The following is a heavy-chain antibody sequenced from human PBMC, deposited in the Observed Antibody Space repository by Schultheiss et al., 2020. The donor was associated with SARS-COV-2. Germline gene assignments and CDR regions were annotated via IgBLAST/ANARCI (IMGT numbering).Heavy chain of an antibody. CDR1: GFTFSSYW. Sequence: GESLKISCAASGFTFSSYWMHWVRQAPGKGLVWVSRINSDGSSTSYADSVKGRFTISRDNAKNTLYLQMNSLRAEDTAVYYCAREHSGGSPGSMDVWGQGTTVTVSS. CDR2: INSDGSST. J-gene: IGHJ6*02. V-gene: IGHV3-74*01. CDR3: AREHSGGSPGSMDV. D-gene: IGHD2-15*01.